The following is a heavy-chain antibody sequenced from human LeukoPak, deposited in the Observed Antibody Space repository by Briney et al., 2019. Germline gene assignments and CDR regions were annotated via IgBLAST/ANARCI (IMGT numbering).Heavy chain of an antibody. Sequence: GGSLRLSCAASGFTFSSYSMNWVRQAPGKGLEWVSYISSSSSTIYYADSVKGRFIISRDNAKNSLYLQMNSLRAEDTAVYYCARDRSGEDVWGQGTTVTVSS. V-gene: IGHV3-48*01. J-gene: IGHJ6*02. D-gene: IGHD3-10*01. CDR2: ISSSSSTI. CDR3: ARDRSGEDV. CDR1: GFTFSSYS.